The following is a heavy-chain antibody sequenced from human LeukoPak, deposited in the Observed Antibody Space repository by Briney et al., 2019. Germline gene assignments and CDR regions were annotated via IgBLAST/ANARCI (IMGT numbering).Heavy chain of an antibody. V-gene: IGHV3-21*01. J-gene: IGHJ4*02. Sequence: GGSLRLSCAASGFTFSSYSMNWVRQAPGKGLEWVSSISSSSSYIHYADSVKGRFTISRDNAKNSLYLQMNSLRAEDTAVYYCARGRSGWYYFDYWGQGTLVTVSS. D-gene: IGHD6-19*01. CDR2: ISSSSSYI. CDR1: GFTFSSYS. CDR3: ARGRSGWYYFDY.